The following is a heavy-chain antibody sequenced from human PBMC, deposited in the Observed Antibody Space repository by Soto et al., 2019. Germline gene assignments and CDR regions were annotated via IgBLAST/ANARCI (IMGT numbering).Heavy chain of an antibody. J-gene: IGHJ6*02. CDR2: ISTYNANT. CDR1: GYTFTSYG. D-gene: IGHD2-2*01. CDR3: ARHVPVAGYYYGMDV. V-gene: IGHV1-18*01. Sequence: ASVKVSCKASGYTFTSYGISWLRQAPGQGLEWMGWISTYNANTNYAQKFQGRVTMTTDTSTSTVYMELRSLKSDDTAVYYCARHVPVAGYYYGMDVWGQWTTVTVSS.